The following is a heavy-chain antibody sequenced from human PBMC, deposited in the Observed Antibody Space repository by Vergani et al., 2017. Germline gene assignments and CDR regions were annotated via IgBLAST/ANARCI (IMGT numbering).Heavy chain of an antibody. Sequence: QVQLQQWGAGLLKPSETLSLTCAVYGGSFSGYYWSWIRQPPGKGLEWIGEINHSGSTNYNPSLKRRVTISVDTSKNQFSLKLSSVTAADTAVYYCARGLGIAARNFDYWGQGTLVTVSS. CDR2: INHSGST. D-gene: IGHD6-6*01. CDR1: GGSFSGYY. CDR3: ARGLGIAARNFDY. J-gene: IGHJ4*02. V-gene: IGHV4-34*01.